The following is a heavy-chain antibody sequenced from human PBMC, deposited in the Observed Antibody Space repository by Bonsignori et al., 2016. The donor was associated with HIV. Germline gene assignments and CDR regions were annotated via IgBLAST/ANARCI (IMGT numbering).Heavy chain of an antibody. J-gene: IGHJ3*02. CDR1: GYTFTDYH. Sequence: QVQLVQSGAEVKKPGASVKVSCKASGYTFTDYHMHWVRQAPGQGLEWTGTINPSGGSTIYAQNFQGRVTMTRDTSTSTVYMEVTSLRSEDTAIYYCARESSVGSDAFDIWGQGTM. CDR3: ARESSVGSDAFDI. V-gene: IGHV1-46*01. CDR2: INPSGGST.